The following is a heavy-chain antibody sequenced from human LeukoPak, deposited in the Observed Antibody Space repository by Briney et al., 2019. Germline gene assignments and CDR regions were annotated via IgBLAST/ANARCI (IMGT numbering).Heavy chain of an antibody. J-gene: IGHJ4*02. CDR3: ARNALRGYIYGVDY. CDR1: GGSISNYF. D-gene: IGHD5-18*01. Sequence: PSETLSLTCTVSGGSISNYFWSWIRQPAGKGLEWIGRIYTTGITNCNPSLESRVTMSVDTSKNQFSLRLNSVTAADTAVYFCARNALRGYIYGVDYWGQGTLVTVSS. V-gene: IGHV4-4*07. CDR2: IYTTGIT.